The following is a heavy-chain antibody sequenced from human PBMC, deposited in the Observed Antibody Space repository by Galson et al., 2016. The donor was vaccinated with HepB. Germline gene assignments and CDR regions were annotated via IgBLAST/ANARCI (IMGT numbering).Heavy chain of an antibody. CDR3: ARRKWEQPFFDY. Sequence: SLRLSCAASGFTFSEYYMSWIRQAPGKGLEWVSYIGSSGSTTFYADSVKGRFTISRDNAKNSLYLQMNSLRADDTAVYFCARRKWEQPFFDYWGQGTLVTVSS. CDR1: GFTFSEYY. V-gene: IGHV3-11*01. CDR2: IGSSGSTT. J-gene: IGHJ4*02. D-gene: IGHD1-26*01.